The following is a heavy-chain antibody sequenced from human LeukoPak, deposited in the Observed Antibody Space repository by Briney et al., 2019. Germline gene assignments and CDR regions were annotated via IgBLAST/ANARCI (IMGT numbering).Heavy chain of an antibody. D-gene: IGHD1-26*01. Sequence: SETLSLTCTVSGGSISSSSYYWGWIRQPPGKGLEWIGSIYYRGSTYYNPSLKSRVTISVDTSKNQFSLKLSSVTAADTAVYYCARHRWELPAYFDYWGQGTLVTVSS. CDR3: ARHRWELPAYFDY. J-gene: IGHJ4*02. CDR2: IYYRGST. CDR1: GGSISSSSYY. V-gene: IGHV4-39*01.